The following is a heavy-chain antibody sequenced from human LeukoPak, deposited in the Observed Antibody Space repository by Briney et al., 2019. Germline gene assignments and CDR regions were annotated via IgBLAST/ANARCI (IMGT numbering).Heavy chain of an antibody. D-gene: IGHD2-15*01. J-gene: IGHJ4*02. Sequence: SETLSLTRAVYGGSFSGYYWSWIRQPPGKGLEWIGEINHSGSTNYNPSLKSRVTISVDTSKNQFSLKLSSVTAADTAVYYCASRCSGGICSGGAGDYWGQGTLVTVSS. CDR2: INHSGST. V-gene: IGHV4-34*01. CDR1: GGSFSGYY. CDR3: ASRCSGGICSGGAGDY.